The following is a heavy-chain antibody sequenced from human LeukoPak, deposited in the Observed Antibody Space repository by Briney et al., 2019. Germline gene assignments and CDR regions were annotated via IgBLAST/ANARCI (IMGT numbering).Heavy chain of an antibody. J-gene: IGHJ4*02. D-gene: IGHD6-6*01. CDR2: INPSGGST. Sequence: VSVKVSCKASGYTFTSYNMHWVRQAPGQGLEWMGIINPSGGSTSYAQKFRGRVTMTRDMSTSTVYMELSSLRSEDTAVYYCARGGPLVPLDYWGQGTLVTVSS. CDR1: GYTFTSYN. CDR3: ARGGPLVPLDY. V-gene: IGHV1-46*01.